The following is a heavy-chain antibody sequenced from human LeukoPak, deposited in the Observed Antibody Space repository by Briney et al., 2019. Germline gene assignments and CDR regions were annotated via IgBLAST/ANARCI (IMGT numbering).Heavy chain of an antibody. CDR2: IYYSGST. Sequence: PSETLSLTCTVSGGSISSYYWSWIRQPPGKGLEWIGYIYYSGSTNSNPSLQSRAAISLDASKNQFSLKLTSVTAADTAVYYCARLRDLYNVFDHWGQGTLVTISS. V-gene: IGHV4-59*08. CDR1: GGSISSYY. CDR3: ARLRDLYNVFDH. J-gene: IGHJ4*02. D-gene: IGHD3-16*01.